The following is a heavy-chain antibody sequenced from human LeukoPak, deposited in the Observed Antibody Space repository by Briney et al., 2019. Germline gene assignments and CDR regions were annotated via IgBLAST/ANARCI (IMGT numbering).Heavy chain of an antibody. CDR3: ARRVNYYYGSGSYWMDYYYYMDV. V-gene: IGHV4-34*01. J-gene: IGHJ6*03. CDR2: INHSGST. CDR1: GGSFSGYY. Sequence: PSETLSLTCAVYGGSFSGYYWSWIRQPPGKGLEWIGEINHSGSTNYNPSLKSRVTISVDTSKNQFSLKLSSVTAADTAVYYCARRVNYYYGSGSYWMDYYYYMDVWGKGTTVTISS. D-gene: IGHD3-10*01.